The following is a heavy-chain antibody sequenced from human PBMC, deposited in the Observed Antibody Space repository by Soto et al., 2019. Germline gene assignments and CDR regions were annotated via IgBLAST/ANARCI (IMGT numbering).Heavy chain of an antibody. CDR3: ARLLGSYGDYLLGLDY. J-gene: IGHJ4*02. Sequence: GESLKISCKGSGYSFTSYWIGWVRQMPGKGLEWMGIIYPGDSDTRYSPSFQGQVTISADKSISTAYLQWSSLKASDTAMYYCARLLGSYGDYLLGLDYWGQGTLVTVSS. D-gene: IGHD4-17*01. CDR1: GYSFTSYW. CDR2: IYPGDSDT. V-gene: IGHV5-51*01.